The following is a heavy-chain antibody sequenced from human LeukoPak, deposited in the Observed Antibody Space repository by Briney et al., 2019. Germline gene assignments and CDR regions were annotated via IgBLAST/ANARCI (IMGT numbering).Heavy chain of an antibody. D-gene: IGHD3-16*01. J-gene: IGHJ4*02. Sequence: KTSETLSLTCTVSGDSISGYHWSWIRQPPGKGLEWIGYVYHTGHTHYSPSLKSRVTVSLDTSRNQVSLILSSVTAADTAVYYCARRRFGHLFDYWGQGTLVFVSS. V-gene: IGHV4-59*01. CDR1: GDSISGYH. CDR2: VYHTGHT. CDR3: ARRRFGHLFDY.